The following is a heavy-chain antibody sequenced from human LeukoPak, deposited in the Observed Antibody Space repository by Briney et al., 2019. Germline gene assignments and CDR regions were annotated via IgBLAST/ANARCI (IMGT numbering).Heavy chain of an antibody. CDR1: GFTFSSYW. CDR2: IKQDGSEK. CDR3: ARRFGGYDNYYYYGMDV. Sequence: GGSLRLSCAASGFTFSSYWMSWVRQAPGKGLEWVANIKQDGSEKYYVDSVKGRFTISRDNAKNSLYLQMNSLRAEDTAVYYCARRFGGYDNYYYYGMDVWGQGTTVTVSS. D-gene: IGHD5-12*01. J-gene: IGHJ6*02. V-gene: IGHV3-7*01.